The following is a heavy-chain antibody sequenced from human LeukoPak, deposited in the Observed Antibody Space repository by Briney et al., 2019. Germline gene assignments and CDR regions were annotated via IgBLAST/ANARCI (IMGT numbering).Heavy chain of an antibody. CDR1: GYSISGGYF. CDR2: TAHRGST. Sequence: SETLSLTCDVSGYSISGGYFWGWIRQPPGMGLEWIGSTAHRGSTYYNPSLKGQVSISIDGSKNQFSLSLTSVTAADTAIYYCARVTRNSGWFFDYWGQGTLATVSS. D-gene: IGHD6-19*01. J-gene: IGHJ4*02. CDR3: ARVTRNSGWFFDY. V-gene: IGHV4-38-2*01.